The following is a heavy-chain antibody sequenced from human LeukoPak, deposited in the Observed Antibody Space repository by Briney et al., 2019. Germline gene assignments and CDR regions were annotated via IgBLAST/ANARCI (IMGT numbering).Heavy chain of an antibody. D-gene: IGHD2-15*01. CDR2: ISSSSGSI. CDR1: GFTFSSYS. J-gene: IGHJ4*02. V-gene: IGHV3-21*01. CDR3: AREVVVAATPLDY. Sequence: GGSLRLSCAASGFTFSSYSMNWVRQAPGKGLEWVSSISSSSGSIYYADSVKGRFTISRDNAKNTLYLQMNSLRAEDTAVYYCAREVVVAATPLDYWGQGTLVTVSS.